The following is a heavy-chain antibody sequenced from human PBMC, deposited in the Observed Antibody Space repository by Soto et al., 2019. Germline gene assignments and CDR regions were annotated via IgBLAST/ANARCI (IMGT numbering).Heavy chain of an antibody. CDR1: GYTFTSYG. CDR2: ISAYNGNT. Sequence: QVQLVQSGAEVKKPGASVKVSCKASGYTFTSYGISWVRQAPGQGLEWMGWISAYNGNTNYAQKHQGRVTMTTDTSTSTAYMELRSLRSDDTAVYYCARDQSGYSTYYYYGMDVWGQGTTVTVSS. J-gene: IGHJ6*02. CDR3: ARDQSGYSTYYYYGMDV. D-gene: IGHD3-3*01. V-gene: IGHV1-18*01.